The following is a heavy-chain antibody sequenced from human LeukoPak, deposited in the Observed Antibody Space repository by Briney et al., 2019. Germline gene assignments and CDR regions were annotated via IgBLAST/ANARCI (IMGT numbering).Heavy chain of an antibody. V-gene: IGHV1-18*01. D-gene: IGHD3-22*01. CDR3: ARDRATPHYYDSSGPIDY. J-gene: IGHJ4*02. CDR1: GYIFSNFFSSYG. Sequence: ASVKVSCKASGYIFSNFFSSYGITWVRQAPGQGLEWMGWISAYNGNTNYAQKFQGRVTMTRDTSTSTVYMELSSLRSEDTAVYYCARDRATPHYYDSSGPIDYWGQGTLVTVSS. CDR2: ISAYNGNT.